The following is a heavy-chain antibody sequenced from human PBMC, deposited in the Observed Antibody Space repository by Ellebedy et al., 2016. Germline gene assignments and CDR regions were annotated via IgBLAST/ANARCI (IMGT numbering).Heavy chain of an antibody. Sequence: GESLKISXAASGFTFGSYAMSWVRQAPGKGLEWVSVITDSGGNTNYADSVKDRFTMSRDNARNTLYLQMNNLGGEDTAVYYCARGVNYAFDYWGQGALVTVSS. CDR3: ARGVNYAFDY. V-gene: IGHV3-23*01. CDR1: GFTFGSYA. CDR2: ITDSGGNT. J-gene: IGHJ4*02. D-gene: IGHD3-16*01.